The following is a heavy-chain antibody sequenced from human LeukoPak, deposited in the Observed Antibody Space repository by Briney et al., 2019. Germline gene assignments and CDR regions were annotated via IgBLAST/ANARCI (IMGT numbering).Heavy chain of an antibody. Sequence: SETLSHTCAVYGGSFSGYYWSWIRQPPGKGLEWIGEINHSGSTNYNPSLKSRVTISVDTSKNQFSLKLSSVTAADTAVYYCARVLRFSMDVWGKGTTVTVSS. V-gene: IGHV4-34*01. J-gene: IGHJ6*04. D-gene: IGHD3-3*01. CDR3: ARVLRFSMDV. CDR1: GGSFSGYY. CDR2: INHSGST.